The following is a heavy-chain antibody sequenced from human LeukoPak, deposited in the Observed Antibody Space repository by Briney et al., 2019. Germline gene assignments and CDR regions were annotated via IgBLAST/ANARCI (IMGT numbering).Heavy chain of an antibody. V-gene: IGHV1-69*04. CDR3: ARERYSSSSGFDP. D-gene: IGHD6-6*01. CDR1: GGTFSSYA. CDR2: IIPILGIA. J-gene: IGHJ5*02. Sequence: GSSVNVSCTASGGTFSSYAISWVRQAPGQGLEWMGRIIPILGIANYAQKFQGRVTITADKSTSTAYMELSSLRSEDTAVYYCARERYSSSSGFDPWGQGTLVTVSS.